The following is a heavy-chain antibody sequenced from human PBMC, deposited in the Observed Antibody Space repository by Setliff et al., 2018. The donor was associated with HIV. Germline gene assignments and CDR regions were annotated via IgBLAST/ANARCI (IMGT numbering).Heavy chain of an antibody. V-gene: IGHV4-4*09. CDR3: ATLDPSGGNFLAY. J-gene: IGHJ4*02. CDR1: GGSISGYH. D-gene: IGHD2-21*02. CDR2: IYTSRGT. Sequence: SETLSLTCTVSGGSISGYHWNWLRQTPGKGLEWIGYIYTSRGTDYNHSLRTRVTISLDTSKTQFSLRLTSVTAADTAVYYCATLDPSGGNFLAYWGQGTLVTVSS.